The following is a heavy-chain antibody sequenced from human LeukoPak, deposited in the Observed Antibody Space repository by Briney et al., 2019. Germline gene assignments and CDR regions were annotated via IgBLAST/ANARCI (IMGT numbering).Heavy chain of an antibody. D-gene: IGHD6-19*01. CDR1: GYTFTSYY. CDR3: ASPASEPASSGWYYFDH. V-gene: IGHV1-46*01. J-gene: IGHJ4*02. CDR2: INPSIGST. Sequence: GASMKVSCKASGYTFTSYYMHWVRQAPGQGLEWIGIINPSIGSTTYAQKFQGRVTMTRDTSTSTVYMDLSSLSSEDTAVYYCASPASEPASSGWYYFDHWGQGTLVTVSS.